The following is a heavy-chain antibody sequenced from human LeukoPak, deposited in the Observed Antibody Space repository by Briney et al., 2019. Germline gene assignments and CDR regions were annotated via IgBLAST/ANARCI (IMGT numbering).Heavy chain of an antibody. Sequence: SETLSLTCVVSGGSISSTSYYWGWIRQPAGKGLEWIGRIYTSGSTNYNPSLKSRVTMSVDTSKNQFSLKLSSVTAADTAVYYCARSYGSGSDNFDYWGQGTLVTVSS. V-gene: IGHV4-61*02. CDR1: GGSISSTSYY. D-gene: IGHD3-10*01. CDR3: ARSYGSGSDNFDY. CDR2: IYTSGST. J-gene: IGHJ4*02.